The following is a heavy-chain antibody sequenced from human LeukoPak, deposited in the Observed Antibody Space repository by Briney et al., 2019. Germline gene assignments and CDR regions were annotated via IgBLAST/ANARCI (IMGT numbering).Heavy chain of an antibody. Sequence: PSETLSLTCTVSGGSISNYFWSWIRQPPGKGLEWIAYIYYTGGTNYNPSLKSRVTISLDTSNSQFSLKLSSVTAADTAVYYCARRIESLYYFDYWGQGTLVTVSS. CDR3: ARRIESLYYFDY. CDR1: GGSISNYF. J-gene: IGHJ4*02. V-gene: IGHV4-59*01. D-gene: IGHD2-8*01. CDR2: IYYTGGT.